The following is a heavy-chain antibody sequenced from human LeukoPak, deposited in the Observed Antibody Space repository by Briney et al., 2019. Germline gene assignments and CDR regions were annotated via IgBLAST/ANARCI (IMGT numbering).Heavy chain of an antibody. D-gene: IGHD3-10*01. CDR2: FDPEDGET. J-gene: IGHJ6*02. V-gene: IGHV1-24*01. CDR3: VTLGWFGEAYGMDV. Sequence: ASVKVSCKVSGYTLTELSIHWVRQAPGKGLEWMGGFDPEDGETIYAQKFQGRVTMTEDTSTDTAYMELSSLRSEDAAVYYCVTLGWFGEAYGMDVWGQGTTVTVSS. CDR1: GYTLTELS.